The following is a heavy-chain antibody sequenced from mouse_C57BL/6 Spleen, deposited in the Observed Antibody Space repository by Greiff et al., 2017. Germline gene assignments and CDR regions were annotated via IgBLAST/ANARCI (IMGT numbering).Heavy chain of an antibody. J-gene: IGHJ4*01. CDR3: ARSGLRGYDAMDY. CDR1: GYTFTSYW. D-gene: IGHD1-1*01. V-gene: IGHV1-64*01. CDR2: LLPNSGST. Sequence: QVQLQQPGAELVKPGASVKLSCTASGYTFTSYWMHWVKPRPGQGLEWIGMLLPNSGSTNYNEKFKSKATLTVDKSSSTAYMQLSSLTSEDTAVYYCARSGLRGYDAMDYWGQGTSVTVSS.